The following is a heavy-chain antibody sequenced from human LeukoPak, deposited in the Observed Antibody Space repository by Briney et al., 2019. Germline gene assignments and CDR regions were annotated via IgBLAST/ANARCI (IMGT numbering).Heavy chain of an antibody. J-gene: IGHJ4*02. V-gene: IGHV1-69*04. CDR3: ARDLNYYDSSGYYDY. D-gene: IGHD3-22*01. Sequence: ASVTVSCTASGGTFSSYAISWVRQAPGQGLEWMGRIIPILGIANYAQKFQGRVTITADKSTSTAYMELSSLRSEDTAVYYCARDLNYYDSSGYYDYWGQGTLVTVSS. CDR2: IIPILGIA. CDR1: GGTFSSYA.